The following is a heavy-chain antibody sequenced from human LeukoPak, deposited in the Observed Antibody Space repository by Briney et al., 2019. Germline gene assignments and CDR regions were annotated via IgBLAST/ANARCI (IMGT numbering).Heavy chain of an antibody. CDR3: AKRSGDSYYLDS. D-gene: IGHD2-15*01. CDR2: ISGSGGST. J-gene: IGHJ4*02. CDR1: GFIFSSYA. Sequence: GGSLRLSCAASGFIFSSYAMTWVRQAPGKGLEWVSAISGSGGSTCYADSVKGRFTISRDTSKSTLYLQMNSLRAEDTAVYYCAKRSGDSYYLDSWGQGTLVTVSS. V-gene: IGHV3-23*01.